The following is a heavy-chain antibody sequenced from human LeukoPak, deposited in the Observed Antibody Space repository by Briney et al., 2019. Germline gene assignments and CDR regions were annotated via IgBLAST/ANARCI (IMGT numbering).Heavy chain of an antibody. CDR3: AKDMYYYGSGSSFDY. CDR1: GLPIGDFA. D-gene: IGHD3-10*01. CDR2: ISGSGGST. Sequence: GGSLRLSCVASGLPIGDFAMHWVRQAPGKGLEWVSAISGSGGSTYYADSVKGRFTISRDNSKNTLYLQMNSLRAEDTAVYYCAKDMYYYGSGSSFDYWGQGTLVTVSS. J-gene: IGHJ4*02. V-gene: IGHV3-23*01.